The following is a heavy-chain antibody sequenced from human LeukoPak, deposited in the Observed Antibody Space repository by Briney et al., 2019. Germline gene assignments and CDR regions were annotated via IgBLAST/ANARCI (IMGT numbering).Heavy chain of an antibody. V-gene: IGHV3-64D*06. Sequence: GGSLRLSCSASGFTFIKYPMHWVRQAPGKGLEYVSAISSNGGSTFYADSVKGRFTISRDNSKNTLYLQMSSLRAEDTAVYYCVKDKSIAMADPIDYWGQGTLVTVPS. CDR3: VKDKSIAMADPIDY. D-gene: IGHD6-19*01. CDR2: ISSNGGST. CDR1: GFTFIKYP. J-gene: IGHJ4*02.